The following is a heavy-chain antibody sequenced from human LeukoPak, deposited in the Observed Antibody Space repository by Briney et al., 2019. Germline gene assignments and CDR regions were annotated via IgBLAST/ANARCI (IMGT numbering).Heavy chain of an antibody. V-gene: IGHV3-48*03. D-gene: IGHD2-2*01. CDR3: ANVGYCSSTSCPGGDY. CDR2: ISSSGSTI. Sequence: AGGSLRLSCAASGFTFSSYEMNWVRQAPGKGLEWVSYISSSGSTIYYADSVKGRFTISRDNSKNTLYLQMNSLRAEDTAVYYCANVGYCSSTSCPGGDYWGQGTLVTVSS. CDR1: GFTFSSYE. J-gene: IGHJ4*02.